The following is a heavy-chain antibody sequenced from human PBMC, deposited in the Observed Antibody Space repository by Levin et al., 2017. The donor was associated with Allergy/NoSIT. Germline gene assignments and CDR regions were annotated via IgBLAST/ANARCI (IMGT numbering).Heavy chain of an antibody. CDR3: AREDCSSTSCPGDYYGMDV. V-gene: IGHV1-69*06. J-gene: IGHJ6*02. CDR1: GGTFSSYA. D-gene: IGHD2-2*01. CDR2: IIPIFGTA. Sequence: SVKVSCKASGGTFSSYAISWVRQAPGQGLEWMGGIIPIFGTANYAQKFQGRVTITADKSTSTAYMELSSLRSEDTAVYYCAREDCSSTSCPGDYYGMDVWGQGTTVTVSS.